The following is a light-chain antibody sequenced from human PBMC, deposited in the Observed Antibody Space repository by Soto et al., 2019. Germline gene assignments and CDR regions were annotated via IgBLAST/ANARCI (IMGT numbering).Light chain of an antibody. CDR2: EVS. Sequence: QCPLTQPASVSGYPGQSSTISCSGSSSDMAGHHYVCCYQQHPGKAPKLILYEVSYRPSGFSNRFSGSKSGNTASLTISGLQAEDEADYYCSSFASSGTPNVFGAGTKVTVL. J-gene: IGLJ1*01. CDR1: SSDMAGHHY. V-gene: IGLV2-14*01. CDR3: SSFASSGTPNV.